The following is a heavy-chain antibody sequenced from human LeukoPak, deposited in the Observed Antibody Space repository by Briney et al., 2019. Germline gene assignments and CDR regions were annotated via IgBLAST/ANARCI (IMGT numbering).Heavy chain of an antibody. CDR3: AKRTMSAFDS. J-gene: IGHJ4*02. Sequence: GGSLRLSCTASGFTFRTYAMNWVRQAPGKGLERLSGISGSGNGTYYADSVKGRFTISRDNSKNMVYLQMNSLTVEDAATYYCAKRTMSAFDSWGQGTLLIVSS. V-gene: IGHV3-23*01. CDR1: GFTFRTYA. CDR2: ISGSGNGT.